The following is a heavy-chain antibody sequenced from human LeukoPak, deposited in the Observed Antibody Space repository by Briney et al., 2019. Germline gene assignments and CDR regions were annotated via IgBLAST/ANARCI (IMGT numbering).Heavy chain of an antibody. J-gene: IGHJ6*02. D-gene: IGHD5-12*01. Sequence: SETQSLICTVSGGSISSYYWSWIRQPPGKGLEWIGYINYSGSTNYNPSLKRRVTISVDTSKNQFSLKVSSVTAADTAVYYCARGESKRYSGYDYYVMDVWGQGTTVTVSS. CDR2: INYSGST. CDR3: ARGESKRYSGYDYYVMDV. CDR1: GGSISSYY. V-gene: IGHV4-59*01.